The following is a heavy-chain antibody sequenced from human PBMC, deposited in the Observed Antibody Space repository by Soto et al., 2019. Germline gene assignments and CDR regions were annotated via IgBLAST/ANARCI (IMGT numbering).Heavy chain of an antibody. Sequence: SETLSLTCAVSGGSISSGGYSWSWIRQPPGKGLEWIGYIYHSGSTYYNPSLKSRVTISVDRSKNQFSLKLSSVTAADTAVYYCARGKAARPPLTRTLGWFDPWGQGTPGTVSS. V-gene: IGHV4-30-2*01. CDR1: GGSISSGGYS. CDR2: IYHSGST. CDR3: ARGKAARPPLTRTLGWFDP. J-gene: IGHJ5*02. D-gene: IGHD6-6*01.